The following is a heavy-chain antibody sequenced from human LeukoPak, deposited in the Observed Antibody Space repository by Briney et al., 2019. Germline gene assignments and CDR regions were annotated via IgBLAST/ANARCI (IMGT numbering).Heavy chain of an antibody. CDR2: IIPILGIA. J-gene: IGHJ4*02. CDR1: GGTFSSYT. Sequence: SVKVSCKASGGTFSSYTISWVREAPGQGLEWMGRIIPILGIANYAQKFQGRVTMTADKSTRTAYMELSSLRSEDTAVYYCASLETGDFDYWGQGTLVTVSS. CDR3: ASLETGDFDY. D-gene: IGHD7-27*01. V-gene: IGHV1-69*02.